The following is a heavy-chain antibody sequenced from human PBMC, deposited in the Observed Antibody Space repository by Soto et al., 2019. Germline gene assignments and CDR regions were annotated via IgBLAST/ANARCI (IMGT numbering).Heavy chain of an antibody. CDR1: GFTLDDYG. V-gene: IGHV3-20*04. CDR2: INWNGGST. D-gene: IGHD3-3*01. Sequence: EVQLVESGGGVVRPGGSLRLSCAASGFTLDDYGMSWVRQAPGKGLEWVSGINWNGGSTGYADSVKGRFTISRDNAKNSLYLQMNSLRAEDTALYYCARGMGFNYDGYYFDYWGQGTLVTVSS. J-gene: IGHJ4*02. CDR3: ARGMGFNYDGYYFDY.